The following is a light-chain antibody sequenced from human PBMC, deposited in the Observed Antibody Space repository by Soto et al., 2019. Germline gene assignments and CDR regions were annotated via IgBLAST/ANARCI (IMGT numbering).Light chain of an antibody. J-gene: IGLJ3*02. CDR2: DVS. V-gene: IGLV2-11*01. CDR3: CSYAGSYTWV. Sequence: QSDLTQPRSVSGSPGQSVTISCTGTSSDVGDYNYVSWYQQHPGKAPKLMIYDVSKRPSGVPDRFSGSKSGNTASLTSSGLQAEDEADYYCCSYAGSYTWVFGGGTKLTVL. CDR1: SSDVGDYNY.